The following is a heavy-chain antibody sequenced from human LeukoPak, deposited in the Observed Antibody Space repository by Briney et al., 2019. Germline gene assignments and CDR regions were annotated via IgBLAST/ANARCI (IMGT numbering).Heavy chain of an antibody. CDR3: AKDGYSSSWYSTYYYYYYYMDV. D-gene: IGHD6-13*01. V-gene: IGHV3-20*04. CDR1: GFTFDDYG. Sequence: GGSLRLSCAASGFTFDDYGMSWVRQAPGKGLEWVSGINWNGGSTGYADSVKGRFTISRDNSKNTLYLQMNSLRAEDTAVYYCAKDGYSSSWYSTYYYYYYYMDVWGKGTTVTVSS. J-gene: IGHJ6*03. CDR2: INWNGGST.